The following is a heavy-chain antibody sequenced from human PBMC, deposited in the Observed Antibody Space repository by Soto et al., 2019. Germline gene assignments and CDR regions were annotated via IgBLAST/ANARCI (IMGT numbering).Heavy chain of an antibody. J-gene: IGHJ3*02. D-gene: IGHD3-22*01. CDR1: GYTFTSYG. CDR2: ISAYNGNT. CDR3: ARITMIVVVIGGLDAFDI. Sequence: QVQLVQSGAEVKKPGASVKVSCKASGYTFTSYGISWVRQAPGQGLEWMGWISAYNGNTNYAQKLQGRVTMTTDTSPSTAYMELRSLRSDDTAVYYCARITMIVVVIGGLDAFDIWGQGTMVTVSS. V-gene: IGHV1-18*01.